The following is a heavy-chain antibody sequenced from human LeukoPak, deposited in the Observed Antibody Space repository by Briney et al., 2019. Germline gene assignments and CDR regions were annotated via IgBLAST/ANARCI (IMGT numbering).Heavy chain of an antibody. V-gene: IGHV4-59*01. Sequence: SETLSLTCTVSGGSISSYYWSWIRQPPGKGLEWFGYIYYSGSTNYNPSLKSRATISVDTSKNHFSLKLSSVTAADRAVYYWAGGGNPTYFDYWGQGTLVTVSS. CDR3: AGGGNPTYFDY. D-gene: IGHD4-23*01. J-gene: IGHJ4*02. CDR1: GGSISSYY. CDR2: IYYSGST.